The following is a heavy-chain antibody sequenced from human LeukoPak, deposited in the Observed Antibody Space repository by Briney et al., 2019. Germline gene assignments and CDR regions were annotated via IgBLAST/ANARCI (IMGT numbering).Heavy chain of an antibody. CDR1: GFTFSSYG. Sequence: QPGGSLRLSCAASGFTFSSYGMHWVRQAPGKGLEWVAVIWYDGSNKYYADSVKGRFTISRDNSKNTLYLQMNSLRAEDTAVYYCATRPSTGYSSGWYLIFWGQGTLVTVSS. CDR3: ATRPSTGYSSGWYLIF. D-gene: IGHD6-19*01. J-gene: IGHJ4*02. V-gene: IGHV3-33*01. CDR2: IWYDGSNK.